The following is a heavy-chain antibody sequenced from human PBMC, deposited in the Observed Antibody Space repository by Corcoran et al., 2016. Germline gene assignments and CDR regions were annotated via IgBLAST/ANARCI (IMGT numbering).Heavy chain of an antibody. CDR3: ARTPSGYNWNDSPLDY. CDR1: GYTFTSYG. CDR2: ISAYNGNT. D-gene: IGHD1-20*01. J-gene: IGHJ4*02. Sequence: QVQLVQSGAEVKKPGASVKVSCKASGYTFTSYGISWVRQAPGQGLEWMGWISAYNGNTNYAQKLQGRVTMTPDTSTSTAYMELRSLRSDDTAVYYCARTPSGYNWNDSPLDYWGQGTLVTVSS. V-gene: IGHV1-18*01.